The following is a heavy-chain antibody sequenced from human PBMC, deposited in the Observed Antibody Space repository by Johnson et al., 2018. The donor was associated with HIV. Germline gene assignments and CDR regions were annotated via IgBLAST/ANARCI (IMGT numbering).Heavy chain of an antibody. V-gene: IGHV3-11*01. J-gene: IGHJ3*02. CDR1: GFTFCDYY. CDR2: ICSTGSTI. CDR3: VRVLNARPQWALDI. D-gene: IGHD5-24*01. Sequence: QVQLVESGGGLVKPGGSLRLSCAASGFTFCDYYMSWIRQAPGKGLEWVSYICSTGSTIYYADSVKGRFTISRDNARNFLYLQMNSVRAEDTALYFCVRVLNARPQWALDIWGQGTMVTVSS.